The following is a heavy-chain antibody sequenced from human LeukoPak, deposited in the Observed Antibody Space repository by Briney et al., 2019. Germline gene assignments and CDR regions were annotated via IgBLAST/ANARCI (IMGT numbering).Heavy chain of an antibody. V-gene: IGHV1-2*02. CDR2: INPNSGDT. J-gene: IGHJ5*02. CDR1: GYTFIAYY. D-gene: IGHD3-10*01. CDR3: ARDCVVRGVICWFDP. Sequence: ASVKVSCKASGYTFIAYYMHWVRQAPGQGPEWMGWINPNSGDTNYAQKFQGRVTMTRNTSISTAYMELSRLRSDDTAVYYCARDCVVRGVICWFDPWGQGTLVTVSS.